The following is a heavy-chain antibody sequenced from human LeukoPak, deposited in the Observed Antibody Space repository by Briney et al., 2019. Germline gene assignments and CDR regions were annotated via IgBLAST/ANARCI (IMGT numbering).Heavy chain of an antibody. J-gene: IGHJ5*02. Sequence: ASVKVSCKAPGYTFTGYYMHWGRQAPGQGLEWMGRINPNSGGTNYAQKFQGRVTMTRDTSISTAYMELSRLRSDDTAVYYCAREGLTGTTGFDPWGQGTLVTVSS. V-gene: IGHV1-2*06. CDR2: INPNSGGT. CDR3: AREGLTGTTGFDP. D-gene: IGHD1-7*01. CDR1: GYTFTGYY.